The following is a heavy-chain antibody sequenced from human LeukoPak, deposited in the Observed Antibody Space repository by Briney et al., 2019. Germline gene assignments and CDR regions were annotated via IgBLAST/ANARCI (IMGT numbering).Heavy chain of an antibody. Sequence: GGSLRLSCAASGFSFSNYVMHWVRQAPGKGLEYVSAIMPNGETRGYANSMKGRFTISGDNSKNTLYLQMGSLRAEDMAIYHCARDRDGGFAFDIWGQGTLVTVSS. J-gene: IGHJ3*02. CDR3: ARDRDGGFAFDI. CDR1: GFSFSNYV. D-gene: IGHD2-15*01. V-gene: IGHV3-64*01. CDR2: IMPNGETR.